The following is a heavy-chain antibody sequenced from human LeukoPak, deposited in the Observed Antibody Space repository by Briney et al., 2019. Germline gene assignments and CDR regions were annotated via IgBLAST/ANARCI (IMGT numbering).Heavy chain of an antibody. CDR1: GGSITSYY. Sequence: SETLSLTCTVSGGSITSYYWSWIRQPPGKGLESIGYIYYSGSTNYNPSLESRVTISVEKSKTQFSLKVNSVTAADTAVYYCARGTYTYFDSWGQGTLVTVSS. CDR2: IYYSGST. V-gene: IGHV4-59*08. J-gene: IGHJ4*02. CDR3: ARGTYTYFDS. D-gene: IGHD1-1*01.